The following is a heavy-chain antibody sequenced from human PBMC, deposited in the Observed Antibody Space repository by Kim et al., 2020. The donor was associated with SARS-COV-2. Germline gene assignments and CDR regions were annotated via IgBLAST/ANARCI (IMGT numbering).Heavy chain of an antibody. D-gene: IGHD3-9*01. V-gene: IGHV5-51*01. CDR3: ARQGSVGYYNVDY. Sequence: YSQSCQGQVTISAHKSISTAYLQWSSLKASDTAMYYCARQGSVGYYNVDYWGQGTLVTVSS. J-gene: IGHJ4*02.